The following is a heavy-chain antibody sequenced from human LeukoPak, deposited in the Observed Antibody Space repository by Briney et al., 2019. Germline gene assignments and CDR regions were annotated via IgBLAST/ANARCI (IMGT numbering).Heavy chain of an antibody. J-gene: IGHJ3*02. CDR2: ISAYNGNT. Sequence: ASVKVSCKASGYTFTSYGISWVRQAPGQGLEWMGWISAYNGNTNYAQKLQGRVTMTTDTSTSTAYMELRSLRSDDTAVYYCARAPYVTVSTHAFDIWGQGTMVTVSS. D-gene: IGHD4-17*01. CDR3: ARAPYVTVSTHAFDI. V-gene: IGHV1-18*01. CDR1: GYTFTSYG.